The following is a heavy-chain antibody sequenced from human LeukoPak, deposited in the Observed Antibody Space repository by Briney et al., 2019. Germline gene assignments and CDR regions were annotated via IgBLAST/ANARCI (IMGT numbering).Heavy chain of an antibody. CDR1: EFTVSSNY. V-gene: IGHV3-66*02. D-gene: IGHD4-11*01. Sequence: GGSLRLSCVASEFTVSSNYMNWVRQAPGKGLESVSFIYTSSSTYYADSVRGRFTISRDNSKNTLYLEMNSLRAEDTAVYYCARVGTTVSTNYYGMDVWGQGTTVTVSS. CDR3: ARVGTTVSTNYYGMDV. CDR2: IYTSSST. J-gene: IGHJ6*02.